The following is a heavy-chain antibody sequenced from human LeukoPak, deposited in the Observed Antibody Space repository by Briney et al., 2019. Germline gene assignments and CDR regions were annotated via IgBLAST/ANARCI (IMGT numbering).Heavy chain of an antibody. CDR3: ARQSGTDYYYYGLDV. CDR2: TYYRSKWHY. Sequence: SQTLSLTCAISGDRASSNSAAWNWIRQSPSRGLEWLGRTYYRSKWHYDYAESVKRRITVNPDTSKNQFFLQLNSVTPEDTAVYYCARQSGTDYYYYGLDVWGQGTTVAVSS. V-gene: IGHV6-1*01. J-gene: IGHJ6*02. D-gene: IGHD1-1*01. CDR1: GDRASSNSAA.